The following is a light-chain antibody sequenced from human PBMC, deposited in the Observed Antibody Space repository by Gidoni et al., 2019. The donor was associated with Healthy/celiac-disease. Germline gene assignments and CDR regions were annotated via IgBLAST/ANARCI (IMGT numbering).Light chain of an antibody. CDR1: SSNIGHNY. J-gene: IGLJ3*02. CDR2: ENN. Sequence: QSVLTQPPSVSAAPGQNVIISCSGISSNIGHNYVSWYQHLPGTAPKLLISENNKRHSGIPDRFSGSKSGTSATLGITGLQPGDEADYYCGTWDTSLSLRVFGGGTKLTGL. V-gene: IGLV1-51*02. CDR3: GTWDTSLSLRV.